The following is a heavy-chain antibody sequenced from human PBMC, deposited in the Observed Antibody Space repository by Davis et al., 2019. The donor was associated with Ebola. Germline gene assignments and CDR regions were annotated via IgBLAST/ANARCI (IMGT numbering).Heavy chain of an antibody. V-gene: IGHV4-4*07. D-gene: IGHD7-27*01. CDR3: ARGGLNWGWYFDL. J-gene: IGHJ2*01. Sequence: PSETLSLTCSVYGVSFSDSYYSWIRQPAGKALEWIGRIYTSGSTNYNPSLYSRVTMSVDTSKNQFSLKLRSVTAADTAVYYCARGGLNWGWYFDLWGRGTLVSVSS. CDR1: GVSFSDSY. CDR2: IYTSGST.